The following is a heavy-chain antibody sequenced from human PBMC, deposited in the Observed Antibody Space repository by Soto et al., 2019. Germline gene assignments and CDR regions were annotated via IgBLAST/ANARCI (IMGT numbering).Heavy chain of an antibody. J-gene: IGHJ6*02. V-gene: IGHV4-34*01. CDR2: INHSGRA. CDR3: ARGVYCSSTSCHWGMDV. Sequence: SETLSLTCAVYGGSFSGYYWSWIRQPPGKGLEWIGEINHSGRANYNPSLKSRDTISVDTSKNQFSLKLSSVTAADTAVYYCARGVYCSSTSCHWGMDVWGQGTTVTVSS. CDR1: GGSFSGYY. D-gene: IGHD2-2*01.